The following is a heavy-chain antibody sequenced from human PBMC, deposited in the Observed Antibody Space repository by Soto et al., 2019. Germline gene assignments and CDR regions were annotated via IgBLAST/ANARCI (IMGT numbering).Heavy chain of an antibody. CDR3: ARRLGYCSGGSCYIDGMDV. CDR2: INAGNGNT. CDR1: GYTFTSYA. V-gene: IGHV1-3*01. J-gene: IGHJ6*02. Sequence: ASVKVSCKASGYTFTSYAMHWVRQATGQRLEWMGWINAGNGNTKYSQKFQGRVTITRDTSASTAYMELSSLRSEDTAVYYCARRLGYCSGGSCYIDGMDVWGQGTTVTVSS. D-gene: IGHD2-15*01.